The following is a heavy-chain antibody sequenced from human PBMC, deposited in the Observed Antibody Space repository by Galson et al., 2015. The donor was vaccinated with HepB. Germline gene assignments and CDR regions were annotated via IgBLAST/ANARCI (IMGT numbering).Heavy chain of an antibody. CDR3: ARDANPPPYYYYSSDV. V-gene: IGHV3-30-3*01. Sequence: SLRLSCAASGVTFSSHSIHWVRQAPGKGLEWVAVISYDRINTFYADSVKGRFTISRDNSRHTLYLEMNSLRPDDTAIYYCARDANPPPYYYYSSDVWGQGTTVTVSS. CDR1: GVTFSSHS. J-gene: IGHJ6*02. CDR2: ISYDRINT.